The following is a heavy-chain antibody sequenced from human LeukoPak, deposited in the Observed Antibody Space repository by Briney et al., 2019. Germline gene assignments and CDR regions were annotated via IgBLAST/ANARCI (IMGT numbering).Heavy chain of an antibody. V-gene: IGHV1-24*01. CDR2: FDPEDGET. J-gene: IGHJ3*02. D-gene: IGHD3-10*01. CDR3: ARGQTQLWFGEGRAAFDI. Sequence: ASVKVSCKVSGYTLTELSMHWVRQAPGKGLEWMGGFDPEDGETIYAQKFQGRVTMTTDTSTSTAYMELRSLRSDDTAVYYCARGQTQLWFGEGRAAFDIWGQGTMVTVSS. CDR1: GYTLTELS.